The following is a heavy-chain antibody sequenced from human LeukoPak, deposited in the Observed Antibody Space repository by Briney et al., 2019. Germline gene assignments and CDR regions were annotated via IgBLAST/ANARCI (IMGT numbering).Heavy chain of an antibody. CDR1: GFTFSIYA. CDR2: ISGGGGHII. D-gene: IGHD1-20*01. V-gene: IGHV3-23*01. Sequence: GGSLRLSCAASGFTFSIYAMSWIRQAPGKGLEWVSAISGGGGHIICYADSVKGRFTISRDDSKNTLYLQMNSLRAEDTAVYYCARERQQYNWKEFDPWGQGTLVTVSS. CDR3: ARERQQYNWKEFDP. J-gene: IGHJ5*02.